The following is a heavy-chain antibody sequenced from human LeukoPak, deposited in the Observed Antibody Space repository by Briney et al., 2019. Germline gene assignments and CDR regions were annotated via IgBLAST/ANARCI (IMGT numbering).Heavy chain of an antibody. J-gene: IGHJ4*02. Sequence: SEALSLTCTVCGGFISRYYWSWIRQPPGKGLEGIGYIYYSGSTNYNPSLKSRVTISVDTSKNQFSLKLSSVPAADTAVYYCARLVNGYYDSSGSYYFDYWGQGTLVTVSS. CDR1: GGFISRYY. CDR3: ARLVNGYYDSSGSYYFDY. CDR2: IYYSGST. D-gene: IGHD3-22*01. V-gene: IGHV4-59*08.